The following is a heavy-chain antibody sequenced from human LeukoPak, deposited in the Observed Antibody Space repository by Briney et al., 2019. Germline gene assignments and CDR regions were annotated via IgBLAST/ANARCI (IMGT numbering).Heavy chain of an antibody. J-gene: IGHJ5*02. CDR1: GFTFSDYY. CDR2: INHSGST. V-gene: IGHV4-34*01. D-gene: IGHD3-10*01. CDR3: AREGLNMVRGVIPKEAWGWFDP. Sequence: GSLRLSCAASGFTFSDYYMSWIRQAPGKGLEWIGEINHSGSTNYNPSLKSRVTISVDTSKNQFSLKLSSVTAADTAVYYCAREGLNMVRGVIPKEAWGWFDPWGQGTLVTVSS.